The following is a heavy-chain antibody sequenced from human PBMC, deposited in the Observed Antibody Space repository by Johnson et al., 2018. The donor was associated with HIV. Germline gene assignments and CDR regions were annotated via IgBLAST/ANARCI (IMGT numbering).Heavy chain of an antibody. V-gene: IGHV3-23*04. CDR3: AKALLMGWEQTDAFDI. CDR1: GFTFSSHA. D-gene: IGHD1-26*01. Sequence: VQLVVSGGGLVQPGGSLRLSCAASGFTFSSHAMSWVRQAPGKGLEWVSAISGSGGSTYYADSVKGRFTISRDNSKNSLYLQMNSLRAEDTTLYYCAKALLMGWEQTDAFDIWGQGTMVTVSS. J-gene: IGHJ3*02. CDR2: ISGSGGST.